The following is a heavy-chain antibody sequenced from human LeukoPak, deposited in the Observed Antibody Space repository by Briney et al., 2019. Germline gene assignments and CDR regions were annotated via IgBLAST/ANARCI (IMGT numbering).Heavy chain of an antibody. Sequence: GGSLRLSCAASGFTFSSYWMNWARQAPGKGLEWVASINHNGNVNYYVDSVKGRFTISRDNAKNSLYLQMNSLRVEDTAVYYCATDSSSWYFDSWGQGTLVTVSS. V-gene: IGHV3-7*03. D-gene: IGHD6-13*01. J-gene: IGHJ4*02. CDR3: ATDSSSWYFDS. CDR2: INHNGNVN. CDR1: GFTFSSYW.